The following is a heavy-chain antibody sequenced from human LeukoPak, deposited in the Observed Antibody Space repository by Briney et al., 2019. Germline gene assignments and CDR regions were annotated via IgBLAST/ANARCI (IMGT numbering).Heavy chain of an antibody. CDR3: ARALRDYYYYYYMDV. J-gene: IGHJ6*03. CDR1: GFTFSSYW. V-gene: IGHV3-7*01. CDR2: IKQDGSEK. Sequence: GGSLRLSCAASGFTFSSYWMSWVRQAPGKGLEWVANIKQDGSEKYYVDSVKGRFTISRDNAKNSLYLQMNSLRAEDTAVYYCARALRDYYYYYYMDVWGKGTTVTVSS.